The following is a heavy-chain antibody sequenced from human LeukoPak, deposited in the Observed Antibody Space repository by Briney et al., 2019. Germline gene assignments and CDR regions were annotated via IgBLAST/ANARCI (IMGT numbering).Heavy chain of an antibody. J-gene: IGHJ4*02. CDR2: INTNSGGT. CDR3: ARGVSSARSSRFGEVLPFDY. Sequence: ASVKVSCKASGYTFTGYYMHWVRQAPGQGLEWVGWINTNSGGTNYAQKFQGRVTITRDTSISRAYMELSRLRSDDTAVYYCARGVSSARSSRFGEVLPFDYWGQGTLVTVSS. CDR1: GYTFTGYY. V-gene: IGHV1-2*02. D-gene: IGHD3-10*01.